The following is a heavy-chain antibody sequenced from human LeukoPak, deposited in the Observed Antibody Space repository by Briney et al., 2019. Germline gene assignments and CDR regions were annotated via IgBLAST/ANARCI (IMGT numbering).Heavy chain of an antibody. V-gene: IGHV4-59*08. D-gene: IGHD2-15*01. J-gene: IGHJ4*02. CDR1: DGSISSYY. CDR3: ASTYCSGGSCYWALDY. Sequence: PSETLSLTCTVSDGSISSYYWSWIRQPPGKGLEWIGYIYYSGSTNYNPSLKSRVTISVDTSKNQFSLKLSSVTAADTAVYYCASTYCSGGSCYWALDYWGQGTLVTVSS. CDR2: IYYSGST.